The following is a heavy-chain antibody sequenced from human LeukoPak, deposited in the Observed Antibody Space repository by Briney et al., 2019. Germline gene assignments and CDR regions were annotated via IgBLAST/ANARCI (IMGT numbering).Heavy chain of an antibody. J-gene: IGHJ4*02. CDR1: GFIFDDYA. CDR2: INWNSGTI. Sequence: GGSLRLSCAASGFIFDDYAMHWVRQVPGKGLEWVSGINWNSGTIDYADSVKGRFTISRDNAKNSLYLQMNSLRADDTAVYYCARDRPSRRPGLVVDFWGQGTLVTVSS. D-gene: IGHD2-8*02. V-gene: IGHV3-9*01. CDR3: ARDRPSRRPGLVVDF.